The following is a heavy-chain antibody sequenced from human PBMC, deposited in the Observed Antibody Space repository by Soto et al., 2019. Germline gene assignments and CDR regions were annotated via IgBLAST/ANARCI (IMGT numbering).Heavy chain of an antibody. V-gene: IGHV1-8*01. CDR1: GYTFTSYD. Sequence: QVQLVQSGAEVKKPGASVKVSCKASGYTFTSYDINWVRQATGQGVEWMGWMNPNSGNTGYAQKVQGRGTMTRNTSISTAYMELSSLRSEDTAVYYCARGWGIGYYYYMDVWGKGTTVTVSS. CDR2: MNPNSGNT. CDR3: ARGWGIGYYYYMDV. D-gene: IGHD7-27*01. J-gene: IGHJ6*03.